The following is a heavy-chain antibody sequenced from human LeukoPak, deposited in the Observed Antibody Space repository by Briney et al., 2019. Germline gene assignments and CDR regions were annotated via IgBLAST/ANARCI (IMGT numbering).Heavy chain of an antibody. Sequence: ASVKVSCKASGGTFISYAISWVRQAPGQGLEWMGWINPNSGGTNYAQKFQGRVTMTRDTSISTAYMELSRLRSDDTAVYYCARVDGDYYYYYGMDVWGQGTTVTVSS. J-gene: IGHJ6*02. V-gene: IGHV1-2*02. CDR3: ARVDGDYYYYYGMDV. D-gene: IGHD4-17*01. CDR1: GGTFISYA. CDR2: INPNSGGT.